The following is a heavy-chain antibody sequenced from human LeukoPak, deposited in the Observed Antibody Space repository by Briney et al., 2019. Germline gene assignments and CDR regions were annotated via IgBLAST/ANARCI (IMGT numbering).Heavy chain of an antibody. CDR1: GGTFSSYX. CDR2: XIPIFGTA. D-gene: IGHD3-3*01. J-gene: IGHJ4*02. V-gene: IGHV1-69*13. Sequence: SVKVSCKASGGTFSSYXISWVRQAPGQGLEWMGGXIPIFGTANYAQKFQGRVTITADESTSTAYMELSSLRSEDTAVYYCASHLTIFGVASPFDYWGQGTLVTVSS. CDR3: ASHLTIFGVASPFDY.